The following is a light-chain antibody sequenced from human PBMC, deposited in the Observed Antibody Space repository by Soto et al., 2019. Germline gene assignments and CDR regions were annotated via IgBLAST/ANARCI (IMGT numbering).Light chain of an antibody. Sequence: EIVLTQSPGTLSLSPGERATISCRASQSVTSSYLAWYQQKPGQAPRLLIYGASSRATGIPDRFSGSGSGTDFTLTISRLEPNDFAVYYCQQYGSSPLTFGGGTKVEIK. V-gene: IGKV3-20*01. CDR3: QQYGSSPLT. J-gene: IGKJ4*01. CDR1: QSVTSSY. CDR2: GAS.